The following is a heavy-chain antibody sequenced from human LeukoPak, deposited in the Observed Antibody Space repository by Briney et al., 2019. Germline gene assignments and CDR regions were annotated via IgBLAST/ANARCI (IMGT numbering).Heavy chain of an antibody. V-gene: IGHV1-69*13. J-gene: IGHJ6*03. D-gene: IGHD3-3*01. CDR2: IIPIFGTA. CDR3: ASPNYDFWSGYPLYYYYMDV. Sequence: SVKVSCKASGGTFGSYAISWVRQAPGQGLEWMGGIIPIFGTANYAQKFQGRVTITADESTSTAYMELSSLRSEDTAVYYCASPNYDFWSGYPLYYYYMDVWGKGTTVTVSS. CDR1: GGTFGSYA.